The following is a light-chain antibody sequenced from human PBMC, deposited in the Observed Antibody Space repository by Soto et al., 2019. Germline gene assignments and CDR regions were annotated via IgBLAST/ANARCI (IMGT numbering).Light chain of an antibody. Sequence: EIVMTQSPVTLSVSPGEGATLSCRVSQIFSSNLAWYQQKPGQAPRLLISDASARATGIPARFSGSGSGTQFALTISSLQSEDFAIYYCQQYHEWPLTFGQGTKV. CDR1: QIFSSN. J-gene: IGKJ1*01. CDR3: QQYHEWPLT. CDR2: DAS. V-gene: IGKV3-15*01.